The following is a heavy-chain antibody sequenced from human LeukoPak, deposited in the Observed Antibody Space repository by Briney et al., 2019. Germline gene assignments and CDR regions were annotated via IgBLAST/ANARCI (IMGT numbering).Heavy chain of an antibody. J-gene: IGHJ4*02. D-gene: IGHD6-19*01. V-gene: IGHV1-69*01. CDR2: IIPIFGTA. Sequence: SVKVSCKASGGTFSSYAISWVRQPPGQGLEWMGGIIPIFGTANYAQKFQGRVTITADESTSTAYMELSSLRSEDTAVYYCAREIAVAGTRYFDYWGQGTLVTISS. CDR1: GGTFSSYA. CDR3: AREIAVAGTRYFDY.